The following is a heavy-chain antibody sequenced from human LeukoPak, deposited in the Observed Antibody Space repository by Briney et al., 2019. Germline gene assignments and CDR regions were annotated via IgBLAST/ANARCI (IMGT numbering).Heavy chain of an antibody. CDR1: GFTFSSYS. D-gene: IGHD5-18*01. Sequence: GGSLRLSCTASGFTFSSYSMNWVRQAPGKGLEWVSSITSSSDYIYYADSVKGRFTISRDNAENSLHLQMNSLRADDTAVCYCAREFRSGYGMGAGGQGTLVTVSS. J-gene: IGHJ4*02. CDR3: AREFRSGYGMGA. V-gene: IGHV3-21*01. CDR2: ITSSSDYI.